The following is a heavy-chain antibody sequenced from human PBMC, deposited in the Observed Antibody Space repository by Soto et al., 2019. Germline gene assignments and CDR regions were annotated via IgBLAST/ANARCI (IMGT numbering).Heavy chain of an antibody. V-gene: IGHV3-30*18. J-gene: IGHJ3*02. CDR3: AKEGHTSGRCGCLNI. CDR2: ISVDARND. D-gene: IGHD6-19*01. Sequence: WVCLRFSGEASGFSLSSSVLLWVRQAPGNRLECRLVISVDARNDLHASAVKSRCTISREISKSMVYLQMNGLTPDDTAMYFCAKEGHTSGRCGCLNICGKGTMGAVSS. CDR1: GFSLSSSV.